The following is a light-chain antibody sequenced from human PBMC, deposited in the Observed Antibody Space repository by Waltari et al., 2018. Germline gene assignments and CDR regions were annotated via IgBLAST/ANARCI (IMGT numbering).Light chain of an antibody. Sequence: SVLTQPPSASGTPGQRLTFSCSGSSSTSGSNSVFWYQQAPGTAPKPLIYMNDQRPSGVPDRFSGSKSGTSASLAISGLQSEDEADYYCRAWDTSLSGVLFGGGTKVTVL. CDR2: MND. V-gene: IGLV1-47*01. CDR3: RAWDTSLSGVL. J-gene: IGLJ2*01. CDR1: SSTSGSNS.